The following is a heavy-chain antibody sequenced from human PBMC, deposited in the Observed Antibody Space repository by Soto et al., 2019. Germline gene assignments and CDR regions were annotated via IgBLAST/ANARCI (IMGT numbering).Heavy chain of an antibody. CDR1: GGSISSYY. J-gene: IGHJ4*02. CDR2: IYYSGST. Sequence: QVQLQESGPGLVKPSETLSLTCTVSGGSISSYYWSWIRQPPGKGLEWIGYIYYSGSTNYNPSLKSRVTISVDTSKNQFSLKLSSVTAADTAVYYCVRVGERWLQLGVGGAFDYWGQGTLVTVSS. CDR3: VRVGERWLQLGVGGAFDY. D-gene: IGHD1-1*01. V-gene: IGHV4-59*01.